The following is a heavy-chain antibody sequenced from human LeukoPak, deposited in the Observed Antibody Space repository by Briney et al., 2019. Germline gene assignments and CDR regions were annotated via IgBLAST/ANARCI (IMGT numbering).Heavy chain of an antibody. Sequence: GGSLRLSCTASGFTFGDYAMSWIRQAPGKGLEGVGFIRSKAYGETADYAASVKGRVTISRDDSKAIAYLQMNSLKTEDTAVYHCTRDRGAYNLYDYWGQGTLVTVSS. CDR1: GFTFGDYA. V-gene: IGHV3-49*03. D-gene: IGHD1-1*01. CDR2: IRSKAYGETA. CDR3: TRDRGAYNLYDY. J-gene: IGHJ4*02.